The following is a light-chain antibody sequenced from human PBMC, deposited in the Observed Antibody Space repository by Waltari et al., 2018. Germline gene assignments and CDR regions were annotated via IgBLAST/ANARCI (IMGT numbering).Light chain of an antibody. CDR3: QHYNAYRT. V-gene: IGKV1-5*01. CDR1: QSISTW. CDR2: AAS. J-gene: IGKJ1*01. Sequence: DIQMTQSPSTLSASAGDRVIITCRASQSISTWLAWYQQKPGKAPKLLIFAASSLQTGVPSRFSGSGSGTEFTLTINSLQPDDFATYYCQHYNAYRTFGQGTKVEIK.